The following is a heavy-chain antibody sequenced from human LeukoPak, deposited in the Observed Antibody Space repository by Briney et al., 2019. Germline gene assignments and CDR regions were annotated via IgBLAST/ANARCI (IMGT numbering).Heavy chain of an antibody. CDR3: ARGSSGYSHVDY. D-gene: IGHD3-22*01. Sequence: PSQTLSLTCTVSGGSISSGSYYWSWIRQPAGKGLEWIGRIYSSGSTNYNPSLKSRVTISLDTSKNQFSLKLNSVTAADTAVYYCARGSSGYSHVDYWGQGTLVTVSS. CDR2: IYSSGST. CDR1: GGSISSGSYY. J-gene: IGHJ4*02. V-gene: IGHV4-61*02.